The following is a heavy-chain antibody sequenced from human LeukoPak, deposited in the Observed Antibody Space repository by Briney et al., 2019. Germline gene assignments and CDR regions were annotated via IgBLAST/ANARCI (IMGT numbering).Heavy chain of an antibody. CDR1: GSSLIEVA. CDR3: AMTDRYAGRPFDY. J-gene: IGHJ4*02. D-gene: IGHD3-9*01. CDR2: FDPEDGEDGET. V-gene: IGHV1-24*01. Sequence: ASVKVPYKVSGSSLIEVAMHWVRQAPGKGLEWVGSFDPEDGEDGETHYAQKFQGRVTMTEDASTDTAYMELTSLSSEGTALYYCAMTDRYAGRPFDYWGQGTLVTVSS.